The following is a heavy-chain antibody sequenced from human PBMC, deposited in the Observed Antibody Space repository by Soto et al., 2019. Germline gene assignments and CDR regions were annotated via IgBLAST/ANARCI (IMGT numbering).Heavy chain of an antibody. CDR3: ARDKSPYSSGWHNRHFDY. CDR1: GFTFSTYA. CDR2: ISYDGSNK. V-gene: IGHV3-30-3*01. J-gene: IGHJ4*02. D-gene: IGHD6-19*01. Sequence: GVLRLFCAASGFTFSTYAMHWVRQAPGKGLEWVAVISYDGSNKYYADSVKGRFTISRDNSKNTLYLQMNSLRAEDTAVYYCARDKSPYSSGWHNRHFDYWGQGTLVTVSS.